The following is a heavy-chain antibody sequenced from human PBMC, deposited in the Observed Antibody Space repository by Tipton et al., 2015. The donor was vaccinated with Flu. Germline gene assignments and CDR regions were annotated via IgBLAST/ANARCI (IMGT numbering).Heavy chain of an antibody. V-gene: IGHV4-61*02. Sequence: TLSLTCTVSGGSISSSSYYWGWIRQPPGKGLEWIGRIYTSGSTTYNPSLKSRVTISVDTSKNQFSLRLNSVTATDTAMYYCARDYCSGGICYPDYWGQGTLVTVSS. CDR2: IYTSGST. CDR1: GGSISSSSYY. D-gene: IGHD2-15*01. J-gene: IGHJ4*02. CDR3: ARDYCSGGICYPDY.